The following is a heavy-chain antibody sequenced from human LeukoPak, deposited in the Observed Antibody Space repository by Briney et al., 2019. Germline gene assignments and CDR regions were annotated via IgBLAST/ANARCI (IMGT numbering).Heavy chain of an antibody. CDR1: GFTLSDYW. Sequence: GGSLRLSCAVSGFTLSDYWMSWVRQAPGKGPEWVASIKPDGSETNYVDSVKGRFTISRDNAKNSPYLQLSALRAEDTAVYSCAMRLAVAGVGDSWGQGTLVTVSS. D-gene: IGHD6-19*01. CDR3: AMRLAVAGVGDS. CDR2: IKPDGSET. J-gene: IGHJ5*01. V-gene: IGHV3-7*01.